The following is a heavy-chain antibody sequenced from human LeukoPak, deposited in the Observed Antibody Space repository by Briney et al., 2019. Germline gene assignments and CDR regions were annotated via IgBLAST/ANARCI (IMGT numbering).Heavy chain of an antibody. V-gene: IGHV4-38-2*02. CDR1: GYSITSGYY. Sequence: KSSETLSLTCTVSGYSITSGYYWGRIRQPPGKGLEWIGNIYHSGSTYYNPSLKSRVTISVDTSKNQFSLRLNSVTAADTAVYYCAREWAYWGQGTLVTVSS. J-gene: IGHJ4*02. CDR3: AREWAY. CDR2: IYHSGST.